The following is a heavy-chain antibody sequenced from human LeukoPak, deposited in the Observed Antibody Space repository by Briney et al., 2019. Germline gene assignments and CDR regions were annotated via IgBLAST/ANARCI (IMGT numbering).Heavy chain of an antibody. D-gene: IGHD1-7*01. V-gene: IGHV4-39*01. CDR2: IYDSGST. CDR1: GGSIRSSYYY. CDR3: ARGRFAGT. Sequence: SETLSLTCTVSGGSIRSSYYYWGWIRQPPGKGLEWIGSIYDSGSTYYNPSLKSRVTISVDTSKNQFSLKLNSVTAADTAVYYCARGRFAGTWGQGTLVTVPS. J-gene: IGHJ4*02.